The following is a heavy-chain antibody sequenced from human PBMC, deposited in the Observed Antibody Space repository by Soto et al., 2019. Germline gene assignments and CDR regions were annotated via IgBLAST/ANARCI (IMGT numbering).Heavy chain of an antibody. J-gene: IGHJ1*01. CDR2: VSYQGGSK. D-gene: IGHD5-12*01. CDR3: AKDWADVVAGRFLDS. Sequence: GGTLTLTCASSWGNIINYAMRWVLRPPRRTGQGRAIVSYQGGSKNSTDSVKGRFTISRDNSKNALYLQMNSLSPEDTAVYYCAKDWADVVAGRFLDSWGQGTPVTVSS. CDR1: WGNIINYA. V-gene: IGHV3-30*04.